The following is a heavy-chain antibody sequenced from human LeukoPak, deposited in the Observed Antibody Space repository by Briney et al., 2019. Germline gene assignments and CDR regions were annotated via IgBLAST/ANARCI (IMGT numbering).Heavy chain of an antibody. CDR2: IYPGDSDT. V-gene: IGHV5-51*01. D-gene: IGHD3-22*01. CDR1: GYSFTSYW. CDR3: ARRDYYDSSGDGDY. J-gene: IGHJ4*02. Sequence: PGASLKISCQGSGYSFTSYWIGWVRQLPGKGLEWMGIIYPGDSDTRYSPSFQGQVTISADKSISTAYLQWSSLKASDTAMYYCARRDYYDSSGDGDYWGQGTLVTVSS.